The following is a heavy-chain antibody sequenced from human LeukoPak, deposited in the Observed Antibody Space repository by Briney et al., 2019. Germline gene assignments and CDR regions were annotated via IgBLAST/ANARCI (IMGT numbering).Heavy chain of an antibody. CDR1: GGSISSSTYY. V-gene: IGHV4-39*01. J-gene: IGHJ4*02. CDR2: ITYSGST. D-gene: IGHD1-26*01. CDR3: ARQGVGATDC. Sequence: PSETLSLTCTVSGGSISSSTYYWAWIRQSPGKGLEWIGSITYSGSTYYNPSLESRVTTSVDTSKNQFSLRLISVTAVDTAVYYCARQGVGATDCWGQGTLATVSS.